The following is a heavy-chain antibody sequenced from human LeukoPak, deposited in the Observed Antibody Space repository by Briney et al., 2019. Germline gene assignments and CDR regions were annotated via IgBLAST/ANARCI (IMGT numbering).Heavy chain of an antibody. CDR1: GFTFSSYS. V-gene: IGHV3-21*01. J-gene: IGHJ5*02. Sequence: GGSLRLSCAASGFTFSSYSMNWVRQAPGKGLEWVSSISSSSSYIYYADSVKGRFTISRDNAKNSLYLQINSLRAEDTAVYYCARGATTVTTLNWFDPWGQGTLVTVSS. CDR2: ISSSSSYI. CDR3: ARGATTVTTLNWFDP. D-gene: IGHD4-17*01.